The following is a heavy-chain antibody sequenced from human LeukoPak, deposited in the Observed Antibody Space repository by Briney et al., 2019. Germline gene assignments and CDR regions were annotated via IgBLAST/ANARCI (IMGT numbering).Heavy chain of an antibody. D-gene: IGHD5-18*01. CDR1: GFTFSEQY. V-gene: IGHV3-11*06. CDR2: ISSSSSHT. J-gene: IGHJ4*02. Sequence: GGSLRLSCAASGFTFSEQYMSWIRQAPGKGLEWVSYISSSSSHTNYADSVKGRFTISRDNAKNSLYLQMNSLRAEDTAVYYCAASTKHTAMVDYWGQGTLVTVSS. CDR3: AASTKHTAMVDY.